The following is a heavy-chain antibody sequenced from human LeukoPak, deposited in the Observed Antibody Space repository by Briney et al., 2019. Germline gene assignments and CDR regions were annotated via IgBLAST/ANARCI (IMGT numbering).Heavy chain of an antibody. CDR1: GFTFDDYG. J-gene: IGHJ4*02. D-gene: IGHD2-15*01. CDR2: INWNGGST. Sequence: PGGSLRLSCAASGFTFDDYGMSWVRQAPGEGLEWVSGINWNGGSTGYADSVKGRFTISRDNAKNSLYLQMNSLRAEDTALYYCAREAYCSGGSCYFDYWGQGTLVTVSS. CDR3: AREAYCSGGSCYFDY. V-gene: IGHV3-20*04.